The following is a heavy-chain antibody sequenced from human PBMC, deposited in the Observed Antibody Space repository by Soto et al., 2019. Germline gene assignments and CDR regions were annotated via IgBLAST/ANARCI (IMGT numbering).Heavy chain of an antibody. J-gene: IGHJ4*02. CDR3: ARDSRFYFDY. CDR2: IYYSGST. CDR1: GGSISSGDYY. D-gene: IGHD3-3*01. V-gene: IGHV4-30-4*01. Sequence: SETLSLTCTVSGGSISSGDYYWSWIRQPPGKGLEWIGYIYYSGSTYYNPSLKSRVTISVDTSKNQFSLKLSSVTAAGTAVYYCARDSRFYFDYWGQGTLVTVSS.